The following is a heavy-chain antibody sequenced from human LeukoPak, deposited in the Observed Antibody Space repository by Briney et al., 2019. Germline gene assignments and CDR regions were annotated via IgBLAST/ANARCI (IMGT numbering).Heavy chain of an antibody. Sequence: PGGSLRLSCAASGFTFSSYAMSWVRQAPGKGLEWVSAISGSGGSTYYADSVKGRFTISRDNSKNTLYLQMNSLRAEDTAVYYCAKAIVDTAIESDWYFDLWGRGTLVTVSS. CDR1: GFTFSSYA. V-gene: IGHV3-23*01. CDR2: ISGSGGST. CDR3: AKAIVDTAIESDWYFDL. D-gene: IGHD5-18*01. J-gene: IGHJ2*01.